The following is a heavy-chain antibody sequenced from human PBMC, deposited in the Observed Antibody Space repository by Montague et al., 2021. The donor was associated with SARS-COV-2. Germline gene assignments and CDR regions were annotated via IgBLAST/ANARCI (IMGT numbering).Heavy chain of an antibody. Sequence: SETLSLTCTVSGGSISSSSYYWGCLRQPPGKGLEWIGYIYYSGSTNYNPSLKSRVAISIDTSKNQFSLKLSSVTAADTAVYYCARHALGYFNWLNEGYFDYWGQGTLVTVSS. V-gene: IGHV4-61*05. D-gene: IGHD3-9*01. CDR3: ARHALGYFNWLNEGYFDY. CDR2: IYYSGST. CDR1: GGSISSSSYY. J-gene: IGHJ4*02.